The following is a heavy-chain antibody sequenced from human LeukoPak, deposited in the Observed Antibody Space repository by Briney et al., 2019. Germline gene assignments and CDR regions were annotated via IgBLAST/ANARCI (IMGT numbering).Heavy chain of an antibody. J-gene: IGHJ3*02. D-gene: IGHD6-13*01. CDR1: GDSVSSNSAA. CDR2: TYYRSKWYN. Sequence: SQTLSLTCAISGDSVSSNSAAWNWIRQSPSRGLEWLGRTYYRSKWYNDYAVSVKSRITINPDTSKNQFSLQLNSVTPEDTAVYYCAREVAAAGTGGDAFDIWGQGTMVTVSS. V-gene: IGHV6-1*01. CDR3: AREVAAAGTGGDAFDI.